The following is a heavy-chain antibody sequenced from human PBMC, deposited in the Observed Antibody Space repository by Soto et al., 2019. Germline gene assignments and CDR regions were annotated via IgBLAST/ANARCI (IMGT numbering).Heavy chain of an antibody. CDR3: ARDCGGDCYHDAFDI. Sequence: HPGGSLRLSCAASGFTVSSNYMSWVRQAPGKGLEWVSVIYSGGSTYYADSVKGRFTISRDNSKNTLYLQMNSLRAEDTAVYYCARDCGGDCYHDAFDIWGQGTMVTVSS. J-gene: IGHJ3*02. V-gene: IGHV3-66*01. CDR1: GFTVSSNY. CDR2: IYSGGST. D-gene: IGHD2-21*02.